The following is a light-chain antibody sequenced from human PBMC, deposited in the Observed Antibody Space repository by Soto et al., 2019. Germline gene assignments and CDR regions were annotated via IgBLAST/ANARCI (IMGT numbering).Light chain of an antibody. CDR2: LGS. Sequence: DIVMTQSPLSLPVTPGEPASISCRSSQSLLHSNGYNYLDWYLQKPGQSPQLLIYLGSNRASGVPDRFSGSGSGTDFTLKISRVEAEDVGVYYCLQRLQSCTFGQGTKVEIK. CDR3: LQRLQSCT. J-gene: IGKJ1*01. V-gene: IGKV2-28*01. CDR1: QSLLHSNGYNY.